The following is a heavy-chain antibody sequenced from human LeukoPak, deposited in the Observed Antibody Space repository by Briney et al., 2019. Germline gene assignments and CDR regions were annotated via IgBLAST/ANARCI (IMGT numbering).Heavy chain of an antibody. Sequence: ASVKVSCKASGYTFTGYYMHWVRQAPGQGLEWMGWINPNSGGTNYAQKFQGRVTMTRDTSISTAYMELSRLRSDDTAVYYCARGPGYCSSTSCPEYFQHWGQGTLVTVSS. D-gene: IGHD2-2*01. V-gene: IGHV1-2*02. J-gene: IGHJ1*01. CDR3: ARGPGYCSSTSCPEYFQH. CDR1: GYTFTGYY. CDR2: INPNSGGT.